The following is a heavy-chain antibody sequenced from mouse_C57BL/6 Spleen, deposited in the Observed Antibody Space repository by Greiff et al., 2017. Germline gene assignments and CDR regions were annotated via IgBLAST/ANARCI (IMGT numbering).Heavy chain of an antibody. D-gene: IGHD1-2*01. V-gene: IGHV1-50*01. CDR1: GYTFTSYW. J-gene: IGHJ1*03. Sequence: QVQLQQPGAELVKPGASVKLSCKASGYTFTSYWMQWVKQRPGQGLKWIGEIDPSDSYTNYNQKFKGKATLTVDTSSSTAYMQLSSLTSEDSAVYYCARGRLLRPPYFDVWGTGTTVTVSS. CDR3: ARGRLLRPPYFDV. CDR2: IDPSDSYT.